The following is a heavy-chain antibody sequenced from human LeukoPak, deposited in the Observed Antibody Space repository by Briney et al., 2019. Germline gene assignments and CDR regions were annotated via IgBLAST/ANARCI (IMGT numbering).Heavy chain of an antibody. D-gene: IGHD2-8*01. CDR1: GGSISSSSYY. J-gene: IGHJ3*02. Sequence: PSETLSLTCTVSGGSISSSSYYWGWIRQPPGKGLEWIGSIYYSGSTYYDPSLKSRVTISVDTSKNQFSLKLSSVTAADTAVYYCARHEEYCTNGVCYWYYYDSSGYPDAFDIWGQGTMVTVSS. CDR3: ARHEEYCTNGVCYWYYYDSSGYPDAFDI. CDR2: IYYSGST. V-gene: IGHV4-39*01.